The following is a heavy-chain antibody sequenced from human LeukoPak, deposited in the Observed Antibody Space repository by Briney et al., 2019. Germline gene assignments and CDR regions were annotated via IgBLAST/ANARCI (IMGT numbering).Heavy chain of an antibody. CDR2: INPNSGGT. J-gene: IGHJ6*03. D-gene: IGHD3-10*01. Sequence: ASVKVSCKASGYTFTSYGISWVRQAPGQGLEWMGWINPNSGGTNYAQKFQGRVTMTRDTSISTAYMELSRLRSDDTAVYYCARVDMVRGVRGRYYYYMDVWGKGTTVTVSS. CDR3: ARVDMVRGVRGRYYYYMDV. V-gene: IGHV1-2*02. CDR1: GYTFTSYG.